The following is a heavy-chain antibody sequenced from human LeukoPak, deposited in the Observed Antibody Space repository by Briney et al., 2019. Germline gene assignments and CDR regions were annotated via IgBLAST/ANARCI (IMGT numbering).Heavy chain of an antibody. D-gene: IGHD6-19*01. CDR2: IKQDGSEK. V-gene: IGHV3-7*01. CDR3: ARGMRGSGWYDYQDY. J-gene: IGHJ4*02. CDR1: GFTFSSYW. Sequence: PGGSLRLSWAASGFTFSSYWMSWVRQAPGKGLEWVANIKQDGSEKYYVDSVKGRFTISRDNAKNSLYLQMNSLRAEDTVVYYCARGMRGSGWYDYQDYWGQGILVTVSS.